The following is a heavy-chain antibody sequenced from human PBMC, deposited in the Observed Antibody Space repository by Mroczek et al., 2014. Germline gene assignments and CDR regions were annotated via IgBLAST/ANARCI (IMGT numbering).Heavy chain of an antibody. CDR1: GGSISSGGYY. CDR3: AQISSGYSSYYYYGMDV. CDR2: IYYSGST. D-gene: IGHD3-22*01. J-gene: IGHJ6*02. Sequence: QVQLQESGPGLVKPSQTLSLTCTVSGGSISSGGYYWSWIRQHPGKGLEWIGYIYYSGSTYYNPSLKSRVTISVDTSKNQFSLKLSSVTAADTAVYYCAQISSGYSSYYYYGMDVWGQGTTVTVSS. V-gene: IGHV4-31*03.